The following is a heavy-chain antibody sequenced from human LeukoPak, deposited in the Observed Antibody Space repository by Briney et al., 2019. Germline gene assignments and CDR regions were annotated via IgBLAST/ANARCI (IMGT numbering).Heavy chain of an antibody. V-gene: IGHV1-2*02. J-gene: IGHJ4*02. CDR1: GYTFTDYY. CDR2: IYPDSGGA. D-gene: IGHD3-10*01. Sequence: ASLKVSCKASGYTFTDYYMHWVRQAPGHGLEWMGWIYPDSGGANYAQKFQGRVTMTRDTSISTAYMGLSRLTSDDTAVYYCARGRSDYYLDSWGQGTLVTVSS. CDR3: ARGRSDYYLDS.